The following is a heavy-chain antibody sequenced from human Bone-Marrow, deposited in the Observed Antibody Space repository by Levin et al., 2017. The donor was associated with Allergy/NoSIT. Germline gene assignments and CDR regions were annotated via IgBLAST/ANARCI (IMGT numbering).Heavy chain of an antibody. CDR2: ITESRRYI. Sequence: GGSLRLSCAASGFIFSNYSMSWVRQAPGKGLEWVSSITESRRYIFYADSVKGRFTISRDNAKNSLFLQMNSLSAEDTAFYYCTSMVSWGQGTLVTVSS. D-gene: IGHD3-10*01. V-gene: IGHV3-21*01. CDR1: GFIFSNYS. CDR3: TSMVS. J-gene: IGHJ5*02.